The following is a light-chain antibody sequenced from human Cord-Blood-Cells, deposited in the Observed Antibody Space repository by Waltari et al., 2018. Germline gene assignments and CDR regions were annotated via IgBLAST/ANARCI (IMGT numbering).Light chain of an antibody. Sequence: IVLTQSPATLSLSPGDRATLSCRASQSFSSYLAWYQQKPGQAPRLLIYDASNRATGIPARFSGSGSGTDFTLTISSLEPEDFAVYYCQQRSNWPPAFGGGTKVEIK. V-gene: IGKV3-11*01. CDR3: QQRSNWPPA. CDR2: DAS. CDR1: QSFSSY. J-gene: IGKJ4*01.